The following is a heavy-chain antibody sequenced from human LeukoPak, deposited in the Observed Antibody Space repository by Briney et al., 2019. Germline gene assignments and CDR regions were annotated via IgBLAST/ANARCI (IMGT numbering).Heavy chain of an antibody. CDR2: IYYSGST. D-gene: IGHD5-18*01. Sequence: KASQTLSLTCAVSGGSISSGGYSWSWIRQPPGKGLEWIGYIYYSGSTYYNPTLKSRVTISVDTSKNQFSLKLSSVTAADTAVYYCARGGVQLWLRAFDYWGQGTLVTVSS. J-gene: IGHJ4*02. V-gene: IGHV4-31*11. CDR3: ARGGVQLWLRAFDY. CDR1: GGSISSGGYS.